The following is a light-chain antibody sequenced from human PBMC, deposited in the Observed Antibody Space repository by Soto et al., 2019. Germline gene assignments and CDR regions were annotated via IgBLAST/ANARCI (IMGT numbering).Light chain of an antibody. CDR2: KVS. V-gene: IGKV1-5*03. CDR1: QSFNDW. J-gene: IGKJ1*01. Sequence: IQVTQYTSILSASIGDRVTITCRASQSFNDWLAWYQQKPGEVPKLLIFKVSNLERGVPSRFSGSGSGTEFTLTISSLQPDDFATYYCQQYNSYGTFGQGTKVDIK. CDR3: QQYNSYGT.